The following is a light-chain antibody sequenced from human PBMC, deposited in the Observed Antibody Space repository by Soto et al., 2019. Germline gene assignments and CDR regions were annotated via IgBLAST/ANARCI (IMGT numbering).Light chain of an antibody. CDR1: QSISSW. CDR3: QQYNNFWT. J-gene: IGKJ1*01. Sequence: DIQMTQSPSALSASVGDRVTITCRTSQSISSWLAWYQQKPGKAPRLLIYDASSLEGGVPSRFSGSGSGTDFTLTISDLQPDDLGTYYCQQYNNFWTFGPGTKVE. CDR2: DAS. V-gene: IGKV1-5*01.